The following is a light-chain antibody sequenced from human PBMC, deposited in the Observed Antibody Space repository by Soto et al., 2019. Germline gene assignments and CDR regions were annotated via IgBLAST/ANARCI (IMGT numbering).Light chain of an antibody. Sequence: DLQMTQSPSSLSASVGDRVTITCRASQSISNYLNWYQQKPEKAPKVLIHAASRLQSGAPSRFSGSGSGTDFTLTITSLQPEDFATYYCQQSYSTPRTFGQGTKVEIK. CDR2: AAS. CDR3: QQSYSTPRT. J-gene: IGKJ1*01. V-gene: IGKV1-39*01. CDR1: QSISNY.